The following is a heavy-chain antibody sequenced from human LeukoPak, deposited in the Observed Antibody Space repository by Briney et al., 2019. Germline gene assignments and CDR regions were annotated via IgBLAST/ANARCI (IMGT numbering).Heavy chain of an antibody. V-gene: IGHV3-21*06. CDR1: GFTFSSYR. Sequence: TGGSLRLSCAASGFTFSSYRMNWVRQAPGKGLQWVSSISTRSSHIYYTDSVKGRFTISRDNAKNSLYLQMTGLRVDDTAVYYCAREGAAVSGTMDYWGQGTLVTVSS. J-gene: IGHJ4*02. CDR2: ISTRSSHI. D-gene: IGHD1-26*01. CDR3: AREGAAVSGTMDY.